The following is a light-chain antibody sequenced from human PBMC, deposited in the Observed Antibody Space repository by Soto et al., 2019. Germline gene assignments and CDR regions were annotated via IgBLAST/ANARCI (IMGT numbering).Light chain of an antibody. V-gene: IGKV3-20*01. Sequence: IVLTQSPGTLSLSPWERATLSCRASQSVSSSYLAWYQQKPGQAPRLLIYGASSRATGFPDRFSGSGSGTDFTFTISRLEPEDFAVYYCQQYGSSPLTFGGGTKVDIK. J-gene: IGKJ4*01. CDR3: QQYGSSPLT. CDR2: GAS. CDR1: QSVSSSY.